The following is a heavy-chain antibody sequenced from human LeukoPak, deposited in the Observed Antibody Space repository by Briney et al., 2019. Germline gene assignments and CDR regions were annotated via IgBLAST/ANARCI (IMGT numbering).Heavy chain of an antibody. CDR1: GYTFTSYY. V-gene: IGHV1-46*01. D-gene: IGHD1-26*01. CDR2: INPSGGST. Sequence: ASVKVSCKASGYTFTSYYMHWVRQAPGQGLEWMGIINPSGGSTSYAQKFQGRVTMTRDTSTSTVYTELSSLRSEDTAVYYCARSLVGAPFDYWGQGTLVTVSS. CDR3: ARSLVGAPFDY. J-gene: IGHJ4*02.